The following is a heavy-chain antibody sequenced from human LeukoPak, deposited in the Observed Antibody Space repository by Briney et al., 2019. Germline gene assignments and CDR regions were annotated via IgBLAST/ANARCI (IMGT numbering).Heavy chain of an antibody. CDR3: AKGGRDGYNFDY. D-gene: IGHD5-24*01. Sequence: GGSLRLSCAASGFTFSSYAMSWVRQAPGKGLEWVSAISGSGGSTYYADSVKGRFTIPRDNSKNTLYLQMNGLRAEDTAVYYCAKGGRDGYNFDYWGQGTLVTVSS. CDR2: ISGSGGST. V-gene: IGHV3-23*01. J-gene: IGHJ4*02. CDR1: GFTFSSYA.